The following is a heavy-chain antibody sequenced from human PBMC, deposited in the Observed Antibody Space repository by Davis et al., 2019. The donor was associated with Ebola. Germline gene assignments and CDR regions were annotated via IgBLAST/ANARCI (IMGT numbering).Heavy chain of an antibody. CDR3: ARLSVAGTHEIDY. CDR2: IYYSGST. D-gene: IGHD6-19*01. CDR1: GGSISSSSYY. Sequence: PGGSLRPSCTVSGGSISSSSYYWGWIRQPPGKGLEWIGSIYYSGSTYYNPSLKSRVTISVDTSKNQFSLKLSSVTAADTAVYYCARLSVAGTHEIDYWGQGTLVTVSS. V-gene: IGHV4-39*07. J-gene: IGHJ4*02.